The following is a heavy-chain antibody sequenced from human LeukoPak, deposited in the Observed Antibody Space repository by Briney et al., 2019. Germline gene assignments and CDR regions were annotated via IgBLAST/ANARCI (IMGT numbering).Heavy chain of an antibody. Sequence: GGSLRLSCAASGFTFSDYYMSWIRQAPGKGLEWVSAISGDGTYTYYTDSVKGRFTTSRDNSKNTLYLQMNSLRAEDTAIYYCAKNAATGKAYYDYWGQGTLLTVSS. V-gene: IGHV3-23*01. D-gene: IGHD6-13*01. CDR1: GFTFSDYY. CDR3: AKNAATGKAYYDY. J-gene: IGHJ4*02. CDR2: ISGDGTYT.